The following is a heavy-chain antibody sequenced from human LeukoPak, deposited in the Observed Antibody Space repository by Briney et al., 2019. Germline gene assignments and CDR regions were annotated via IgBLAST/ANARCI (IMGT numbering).Heavy chain of an antibody. CDR3: AKDPHSSSWSVWFDP. D-gene: IGHD6-13*01. Sequence: PGGSLRPSCAASGFTFSSYAMSWVRQAPGKGLEWVSAISGSGGSTYYADSVKGRFTISRDNSKNTLYLQMNSLRAEDTAVYYCAKDPHSSSWSVWFDPWGQGTLVTVSS. J-gene: IGHJ5*02. V-gene: IGHV3-23*01. CDR1: GFTFSSYA. CDR2: ISGSGGST.